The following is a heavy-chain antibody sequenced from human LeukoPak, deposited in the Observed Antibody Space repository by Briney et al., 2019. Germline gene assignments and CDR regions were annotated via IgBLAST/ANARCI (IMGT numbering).Heavy chain of an antibody. CDR1: GFTFSSYW. J-gene: IGHJ5*02. V-gene: IGHV3-7*01. Sequence: GGSLRLSCAASGFTFSSYWMSWVRQAPGKGLEWVANIKQDGSEKYYVDSVKGRFTISRDNAKNSLYLQMNSLRAEDTAVYYCGRDSNYYDSSGSGWFDPWGQGTLVTVSS. D-gene: IGHD3-22*01. CDR3: GRDSNYYDSSGSGWFDP. CDR2: IKQDGSEK.